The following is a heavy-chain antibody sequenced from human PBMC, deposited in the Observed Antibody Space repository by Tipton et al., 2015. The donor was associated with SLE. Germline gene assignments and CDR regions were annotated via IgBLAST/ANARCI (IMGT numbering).Heavy chain of an antibody. CDR2: IYYTGIT. V-gene: IGHV4-59*01. J-gene: IGHJ4*02. D-gene: IGHD1-7*01. CDR3: ARETGTGDWED. Sequence: TLSLTCTVSSASISGYFWSWIRQSPGKGLESIGYIYYTGITKYNPSLKSRVTISVDTSKNRFSLKLTSVTAADTAVYYCARETGTGDWEDWGQGTLVTVSS. CDR1: SASISGYF.